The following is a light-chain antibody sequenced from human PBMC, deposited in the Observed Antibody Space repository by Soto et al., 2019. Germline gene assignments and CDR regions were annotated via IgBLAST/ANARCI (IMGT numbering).Light chain of an antibody. CDR3: QSYDSSLSDSYV. V-gene: IGLV1-40*01. J-gene: IGLJ1*01. Sequence: QAVLTQPPSVSGAPGQRVTISCTGSSSNIGAGYDVHWYQQLPGTAPKILIYGNINRPSGVPDRFSGSKSGTSASLAITGLQAEDEADYYCQSYDSSLSDSYVFGTGTKLTVL. CDR2: GNI. CDR1: SSNIGAGYD.